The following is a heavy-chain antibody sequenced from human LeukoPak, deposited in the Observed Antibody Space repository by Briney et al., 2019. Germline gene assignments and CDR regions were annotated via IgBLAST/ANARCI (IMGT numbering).Heavy chain of an antibody. CDR1: GASITSYY. V-gene: IGHV4-4*07. Sequence: SETLSLTCTVSGASITSYYWNWIRQPAGKGLEWVGRIYTSGSAAYNPSLKSRVSIVLDKSKNQFSLNLSSVTAADTAVYYRASGGNSWNNWFDPWGQGTLVTVSS. CDR2: IYTSGSA. CDR3: ASGGNSWNNWFDP. D-gene: IGHD6-13*01. J-gene: IGHJ5*02.